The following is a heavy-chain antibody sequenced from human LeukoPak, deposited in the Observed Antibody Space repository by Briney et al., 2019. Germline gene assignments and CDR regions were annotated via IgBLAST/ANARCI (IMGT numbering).Heavy chain of an antibody. Sequence: SVKVSCKPSGGTFSSYAISWVRQAPGQGLEWMGGIIPIFGTANYAQKFQGRVTITADESTSTAYMELSGLRSEDTAVYCCARDALPSSSWEKFDYWGQGTLVTVSS. V-gene: IGHV1-69*13. CDR3: ARDALPSSSWEKFDY. D-gene: IGHD6-13*01. CDR1: GGTFSSYA. J-gene: IGHJ4*02. CDR2: IIPIFGTA.